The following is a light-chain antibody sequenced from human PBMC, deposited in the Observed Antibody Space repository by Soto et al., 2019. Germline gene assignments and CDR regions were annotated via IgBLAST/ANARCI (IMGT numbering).Light chain of an antibody. CDR3: QQYGSSGT. Sequence: EIVMRQSPATLSVSPGERVTLSCRASQSVSNNYLAWYQQKPGQAPRLLIYGASNRATGIPDRFSGSGSGTDFTLTISRLEPEDFAVYYCQQYGSSGTFGQGTKVDIK. V-gene: IGKV3-20*01. CDR2: GAS. J-gene: IGKJ1*01. CDR1: QSVSNNY.